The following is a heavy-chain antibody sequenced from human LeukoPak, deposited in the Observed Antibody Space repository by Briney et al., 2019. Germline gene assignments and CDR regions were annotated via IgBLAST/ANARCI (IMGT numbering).Heavy chain of an antibody. CDR1: GGSFSGYY. V-gene: IGHV4-34*01. CDR2: INHSGST. CDR3: ARASRYNWNY. D-gene: IGHD1-20*01. J-gene: IGHJ4*02. Sequence: ASETLSLTCAVYGGSFSGYYWSWIRQPPGKGLEWIGEINHSGSTNYNPSLKSRVTISVDTSKNQFSLKLSSVTAADTAVYYCARASRYNWNYWGQGTLVTVSP.